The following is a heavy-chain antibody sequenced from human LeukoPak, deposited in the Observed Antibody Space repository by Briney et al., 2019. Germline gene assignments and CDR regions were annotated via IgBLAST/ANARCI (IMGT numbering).Heavy chain of an antibody. D-gene: IGHD5-18*01. J-gene: IGHJ4*02. CDR2: ISTSSNTI. Sequence: GGSLRLSCAASGFSFSTYAMHWVRQAPGKGLEWLSFISTSSNTIYYADSVRGRFTVSRDNGNNLLFLQMTGLRAEDTAAYYCARGAAHSYGYFSDYWGQGILVAVSS. CDR3: ARGAAHSYGYFSDY. V-gene: IGHV3-48*01. CDR1: GFSFSTYA.